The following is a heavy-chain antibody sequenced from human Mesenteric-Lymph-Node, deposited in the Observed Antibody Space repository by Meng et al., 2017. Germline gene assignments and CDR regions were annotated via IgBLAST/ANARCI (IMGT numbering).Heavy chain of an antibody. CDR1: GGVSISRYW. D-gene: IGHD6-19*01. J-gene: IGHJ4*02. V-gene: IGHV4-4*02. CDR2: IYHSGST. Sequence: PVAGPGMVKPAVTVSLHSAVSGGVSISRYWGSRVRQPPGEGLEWVGEIYHSGSTNYNPSLKSRVTISVDKSKNQFSLKLSSVTAADTAVYYCASFPPPGKQWLVTDYWGQGTLVTVSS. CDR3: ASFPPPGKQWLVTDY.